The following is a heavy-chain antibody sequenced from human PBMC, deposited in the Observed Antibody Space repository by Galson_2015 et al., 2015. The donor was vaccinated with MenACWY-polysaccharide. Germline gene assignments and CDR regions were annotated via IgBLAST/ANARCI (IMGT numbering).Heavy chain of an antibody. CDR1: GYSISSGYY. D-gene: IGHD1-26*01. J-gene: IGHJ4*02. Sequence: ETLSLTCAVSGYSISSGYYWGWIRQPPGKGLEWIGSIYHSGSTYYNPFLKSRVTISVDTSKNQFSLKLSSVTAADTAVYYCARVEKYSGSYYILHWGRGTLVTVSS. V-gene: IGHV4-38-2*01. CDR2: IYHSGST. CDR3: ARVEKYSGSYYILH.